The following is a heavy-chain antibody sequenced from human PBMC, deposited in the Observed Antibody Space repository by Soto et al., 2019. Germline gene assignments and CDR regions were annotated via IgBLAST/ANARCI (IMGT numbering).Heavy chain of an antibody. Sequence: SETLSLTCAVYGGSFSGYYWSWIRQPPGKGLEWIGEIKHSGSTNYNPSLKSRVTISVDTSKNQFSLKLSSVTAADTAVYYCARGGEQFRGRVFYGMDVWGQGTTVTVSS. CDR1: GGSFSGYY. CDR2: IKHSGST. J-gene: IGHJ6*02. CDR3: ARGGEQFRGRVFYGMDV. D-gene: IGHD3-16*01. V-gene: IGHV4-34*01.